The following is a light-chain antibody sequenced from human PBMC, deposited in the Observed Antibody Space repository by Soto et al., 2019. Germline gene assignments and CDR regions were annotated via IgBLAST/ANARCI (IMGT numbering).Light chain of an antibody. CDR1: QSIGRF. CDR2: AAS. Sequence: IEMTQSPSSLSVSVGDRVTITCRASQSIGRFLNWYQQKPGKAPALLIYAASSLQSGVPSRFSGSGSGTDFTLTISSLQPEDFATYYCQQSYSPPPITFGQGTRLEIK. V-gene: IGKV1-39*01. CDR3: QQSYSPPPIT. J-gene: IGKJ5*01.